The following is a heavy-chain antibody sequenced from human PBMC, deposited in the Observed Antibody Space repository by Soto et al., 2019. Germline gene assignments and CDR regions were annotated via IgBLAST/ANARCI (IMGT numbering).Heavy chain of an antibody. J-gene: IGHJ4*02. CDR2: INHSGST. CDR1: GGSISGYY. CDR3: ARGRTIAARPKFDY. Sequence: SETLSLTCAVYGGSISGYYWSWIRQPPGKGLEWIGEINHSGSTNYNPSLKSRVTISVDTSKNQFSLKLSSVTAADTAVYYCARGRTIAARPKFDYWGQGTLVTVSS. V-gene: IGHV4-34*01. D-gene: IGHD6-6*01.